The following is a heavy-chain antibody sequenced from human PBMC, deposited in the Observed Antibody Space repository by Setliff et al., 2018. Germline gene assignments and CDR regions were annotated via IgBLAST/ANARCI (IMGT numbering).Heavy chain of an antibody. CDR1: GGSITSSSYY. D-gene: IGHD1-26*01. CDR3: VRQGADTGSNYDKYFPH. CDR2: INHSGST. J-gene: IGHJ1*01. Sequence: KSSETLSLTCTVSGGSITSSSYYWGWVRQPPGKGLEWIGEINHSGSTNYNPSLKSRVTISVDTSKNQFSLKLTSVTAADTAVYYCVRQGADTGSNYDKYFPHWGQGTLVTVSS. V-gene: IGHV4-39*01.